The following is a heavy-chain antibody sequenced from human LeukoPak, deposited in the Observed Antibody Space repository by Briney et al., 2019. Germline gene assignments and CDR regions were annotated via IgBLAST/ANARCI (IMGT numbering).Heavy chain of an antibody. CDR2: IYYNGNT. V-gene: IGHV4-39*01. J-gene: IGHJ4*02. CDR3: ASLSRSYGSGSYYNQAALDY. CDR1: GGSISSSTYY. Sequence: PSETLSLTCTVSGGSISSSTYYWGWIRQPPGKGLEWIGSIYYNGNTYYNPSLKSRVTISVDTSKNQFSLRLSSVTAADTAVYYCASLSRSYGSGSYYNQAALDYWGQGTLVTVSS. D-gene: IGHD3-10*01.